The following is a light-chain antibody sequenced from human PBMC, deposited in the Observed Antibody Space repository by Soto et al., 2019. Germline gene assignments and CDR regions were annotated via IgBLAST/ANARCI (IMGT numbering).Light chain of an antibody. CDR2: DAS. V-gene: IGKV1-5*01. CDR3: QQFNSYSQT. Sequence: DIQMTHSTSTLSASIGDRVTITFRSSQSISSWLAWYQQKPGKAPKLLIYDASSLESGVPSRFSGSVSGTEGTITISSLQQDDGATYYCQQFNSYSQTFGQGTKVDI. CDR1: QSISSW. J-gene: IGKJ1*01.